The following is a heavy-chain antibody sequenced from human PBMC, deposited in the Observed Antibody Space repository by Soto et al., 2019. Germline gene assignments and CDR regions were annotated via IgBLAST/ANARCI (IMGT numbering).Heavy chain of an antibody. J-gene: IGHJ5*02. Sequence: ASVKVSCKVSGYTLTELSMHWVRQAPGKGLEWMGGFDPEDGETIYAQKFQGRVTMTEDTSTDTAYMELSSLRSEDTAVYYCETAENTVMFWRFDPWGKGTLVTVS. CDR3: ETAENTVMFWRFDP. V-gene: IGHV1-24*01. CDR2: FDPEDGET. D-gene: IGHD5-18*01. CDR1: GYTLTELS.